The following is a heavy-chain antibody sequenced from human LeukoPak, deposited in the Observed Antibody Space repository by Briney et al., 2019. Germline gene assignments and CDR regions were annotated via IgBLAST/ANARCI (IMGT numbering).Heavy chain of an antibody. D-gene: IGHD2-15*01. J-gene: IGHJ6*02. Sequence: GGSLRLSCAASGFTFSSYAMSWVRQAPGKGLEWVSAITASGAYSYFADSVKGRFTISRDNSKNTLYLQMNSLRAEHTADSYCAKSTVLAAVGHYYYHGMDVWGQGTTVTVSS. CDR1: GFTFSSYA. V-gene: IGHV3-23*01. CDR2: ITASGAYS. CDR3: AKSTVLAAVGHYYYHGMDV.